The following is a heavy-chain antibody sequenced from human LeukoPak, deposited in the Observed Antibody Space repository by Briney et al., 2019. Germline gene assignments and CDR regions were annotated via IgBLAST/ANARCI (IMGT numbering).Heavy chain of an antibody. CDR1: GFTFSDYY. CDR3: ARDRYDYGDYYYGMDV. D-gene: IGHD4-17*01. V-gene: IGHV3-11*01. CDR2: ISSSGSTI. J-gene: IGHJ6*02. Sequence: GGSLRLSCAASGFTFSDYYMSWIRQAPGKGLEWVSYISSSGSTIYYADSVKGRFTIPRDNAKNSLYLQMNSLRAEDTAVYYCARDRYDYGDYYYGMDVWGQGTTVTVSS.